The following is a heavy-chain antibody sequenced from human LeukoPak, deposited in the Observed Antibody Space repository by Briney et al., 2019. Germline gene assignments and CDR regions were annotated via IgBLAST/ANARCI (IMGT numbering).Heavy chain of an antibody. V-gene: IGHV4-59*08. D-gene: IGHD1-26*01. CDR2: IYYSGST. CDR1: GGSISSYY. CDR3: ARSGLDAFDI. Sequence: SETLSLTCTVSGGSISSYYWSWIRQPPGKGLEWIGYIYYSGSTNYNPSLKSRVTISVDTSKNQFSLKLSSVTAADTAVYYCARSGLDAFDIWGQGTMVTVSS. J-gene: IGHJ3*02.